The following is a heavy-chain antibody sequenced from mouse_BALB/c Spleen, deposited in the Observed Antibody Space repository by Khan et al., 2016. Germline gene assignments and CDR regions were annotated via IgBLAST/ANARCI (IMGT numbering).Heavy chain of an antibody. CDR3: GRGDY. CDR2: ISSGSSPT. J-gene: IGHJ2*01. CDR1: GFTFSSFG. V-gene: IGHV5-17*02. Sequence: EVELVESGGGLVQPGGSRKLSCAASGFTFSSFGMHWVRQAPEKGLEWVAFISSGSSPTYYADTVKGRFTISRDNPKNTLFLQMTSLRSEDTAVYYRGRGDYWGRGTTLTVSS.